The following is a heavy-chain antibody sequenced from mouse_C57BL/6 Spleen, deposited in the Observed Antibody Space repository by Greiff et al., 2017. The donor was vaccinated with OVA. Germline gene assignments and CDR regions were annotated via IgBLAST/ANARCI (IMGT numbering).Heavy chain of an antibody. CDR3: TRSTAQAGRGAMDY. V-gene: IGHV1-15*01. CDR2: IDPETGGT. D-gene: IGHD3-2*02. J-gene: IGHJ4*01. Sequence: SGAELVRPGASVTLSCKASGYTFTDYEMHWVKQTPVHGLEWIGAIDPETGGTAYNQKFKGKAILTADKSSSTAYMELRSLTSEDSAVYYCTRSTAQAGRGAMDYWGQGTSVTVSS. CDR1: GYTFTDYE.